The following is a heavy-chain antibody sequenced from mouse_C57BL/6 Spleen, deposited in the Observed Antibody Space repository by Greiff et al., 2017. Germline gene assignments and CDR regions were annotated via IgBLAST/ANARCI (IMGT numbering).Heavy chain of an antibody. Sequence: VQLQQSGAELMKPGASVKLSCKATGYTFTGYWIEWVKQRPGHGLEWIGEIFPGSGSTNYNEKFKGKATLTADTSSNTAYMQLSSLTTEDSAIYYCARRGYDYDDPFAYWGQGTLVTVSA. D-gene: IGHD2-4*01. V-gene: IGHV1-9*01. CDR3: ARRGYDYDDPFAY. J-gene: IGHJ3*01. CDR2: IFPGSGST. CDR1: GYTFTGYW.